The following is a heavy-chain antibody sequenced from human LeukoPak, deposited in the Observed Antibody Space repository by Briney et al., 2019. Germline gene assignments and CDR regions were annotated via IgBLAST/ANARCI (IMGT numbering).Heavy chain of an antibody. D-gene: IGHD3-16*01. CDR2: IYYSGST. CDR3: ARDKPLGARASVAFDI. V-gene: IGHV4-61*01. J-gene: IGHJ3*02. Sequence: SETLSLTCTVSGGSISSSSYYWGWIRQPPGKGLEWIGYIYYSGSTNYNPSLKSRVTISVDTSKNQFSLKLSSVTAADTAVYYCARDKPLGARASVAFDIWGQGTMVTVSS. CDR1: GGSISSSSYY.